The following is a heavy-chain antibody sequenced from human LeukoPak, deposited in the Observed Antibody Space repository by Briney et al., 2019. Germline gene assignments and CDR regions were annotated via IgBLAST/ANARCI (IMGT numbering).Heavy chain of an antibody. CDR1: GGSISSGGYY. J-gene: IGHJ4*02. Sequence: SETLSLTCTVSGGSISSGGYYWSWIRQHPGKGLGWIEYIYYSGSTYYNPSLKSRVTISVDTSKNQFSLKLSSVTAADTAVHYCARESGTAARFMTVDYWGQGTLVTVSS. CDR3: ARESGTAARFMTVDY. V-gene: IGHV4-31*03. CDR2: IYYSGST. D-gene: IGHD6-6*01.